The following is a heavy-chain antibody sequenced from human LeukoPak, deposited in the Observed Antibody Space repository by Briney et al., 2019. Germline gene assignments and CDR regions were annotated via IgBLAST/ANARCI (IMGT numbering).Heavy chain of an antibody. D-gene: IGHD5-24*01. J-gene: IGHJ1*01. CDR3: AREGRWLQLIGYFQH. CDR1: GGSISSSSYY. V-gene: IGHV4-39*07. Sequence: SETLSLTCTVSGGSISSSSYYWGWIRQPPGKGLEWIGSIYYSGSTYYNPSLKSRVTISVDTSKNQFSLKLSSVTAADTAVYYCAREGRWLQLIGYFQHWGQGTLVTVSS. CDR2: IYYSGST.